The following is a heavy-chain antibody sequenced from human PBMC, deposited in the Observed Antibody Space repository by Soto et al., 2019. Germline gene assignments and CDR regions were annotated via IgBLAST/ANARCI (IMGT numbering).Heavy chain of an antibody. CDR3: ARLSGSYYAFDI. V-gene: IGHV4-39*01. J-gene: IGHJ3*02. Sequence: SETLSLTCTVSGGSISSSSYYWGWIRQPPGKGLEWIGSIYYGGSTYYNPSLKSRVTISVDTSKNQFSLKLSSVTAADTAVYYCARLSGSYYAFDIWGQGTMVTVSS. CDR1: GGSISSSSYY. D-gene: IGHD1-26*01. CDR2: IYYGGST.